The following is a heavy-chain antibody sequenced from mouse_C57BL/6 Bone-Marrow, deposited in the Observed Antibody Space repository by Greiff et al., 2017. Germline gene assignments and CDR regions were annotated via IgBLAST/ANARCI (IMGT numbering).Heavy chain of an antibody. J-gene: IGHJ3*02. Sequence: VKLMESGAELARPGASVKLSCKASGYTFTSYGISWVKQRTGQGLEWIGEIYPRSGNTYYNEKFKGKATLTADKSSSTAYMELRSLTSEDSAVYFCPLGGYYGKFCYWGQGTLVTVSA. V-gene: IGHV1-81*01. D-gene: IGHD1-1*01. CDR3: PLGGYYGKFCY. CDR1: GYTFTSYG. CDR2: IYPRSGNT.